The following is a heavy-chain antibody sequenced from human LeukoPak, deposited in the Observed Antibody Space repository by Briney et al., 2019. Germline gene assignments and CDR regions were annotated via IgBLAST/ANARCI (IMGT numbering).Heavy chain of an antibody. D-gene: IGHD6-13*01. CDR1: GFTFSSYS. CDR3: ARRGYSTSWDAPDY. CDR2: IIQDGSEK. V-gene: IGHV3-7*01. Sequence: GGSLRLSCATSGFTFSSYSMSWVRQAPGKGLEWVANIIQDGSEKHYVDSVKGRFTISRDNAKNSLNLQMNSLRAEDTAVYHCARRGYSTSWDAPDYWGQGTLVTVSS. J-gene: IGHJ4*02.